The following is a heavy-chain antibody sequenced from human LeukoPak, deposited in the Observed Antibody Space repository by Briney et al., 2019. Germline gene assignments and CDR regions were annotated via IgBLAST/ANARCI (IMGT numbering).Heavy chain of an antibody. V-gene: IGHV4-34*01. CDR3: ARGRGGYSD. CDR2: INYSGST. CDR1: SESFSGYF. J-gene: IGHJ3*01. D-gene: IGHD2-2*03. Sequence: PLETLSLTCAIYSESFSGYFWSWIRQPPGKGLEWIGEINYSGSTNYNPSLKSRVTISVDTSKNQFSLKLSSVTAADTAVYYCARGRGGYSDWGQGTMVTVSS.